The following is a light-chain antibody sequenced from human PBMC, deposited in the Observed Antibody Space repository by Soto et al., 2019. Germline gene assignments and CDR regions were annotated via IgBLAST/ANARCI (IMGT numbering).Light chain of an antibody. CDR1: QTISNY. CDR2: AAS. Sequence: DIQMTQSPSSLSASVGDRVTITCRASQTISNYLNWYQQKPGKAPKLLIYAASTSQSGVPSRFSGSGSGTAFTLTISSLQPEDFATYYCQQSISTPTFGQGTKLEIK. V-gene: IGKV1-39*01. J-gene: IGKJ2*01. CDR3: QQSISTPT.